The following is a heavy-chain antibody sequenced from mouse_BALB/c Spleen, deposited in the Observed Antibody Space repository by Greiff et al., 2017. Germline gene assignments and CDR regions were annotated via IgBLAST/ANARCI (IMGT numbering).Heavy chain of an antibody. J-gene: IGHJ1*01. V-gene: IGHV7-3*02. D-gene: IGHD1-1*01. Sequence: EVKVVESGGGLVQPGGSLRLSCATSGFTFTDYYMSWVRQPPGKALEWLGFIRNKANGYTTEYSASVKGRFTISRDNSQSILYLQMNTLRAEDSATYYCASSSSYGWYFDVWGAGTTVTVSS. CDR2: IRNKANGYTT. CDR1: GFTFTDYY. CDR3: ASSSSYGWYFDV.